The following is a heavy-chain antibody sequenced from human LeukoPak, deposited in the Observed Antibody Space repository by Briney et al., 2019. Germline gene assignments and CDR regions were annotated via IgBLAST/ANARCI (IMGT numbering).Heavy chain of an antibody. J-gene: IGHJ5*02. CDR3: ARDEDIGQLGFDP. Sequence: SETLSLTCTVSGGSISSSSYYWGWIRQPPGKGLEWIGSICYSGSTYYNPSLKSRVTISVDTSKNQFSLKLSSVTAADTAVYYCARDEDIGQLGFDPWGQGTLVTVSS. D-gene: IGHD2-15*01. CDR1: GGSISSSSYY. CDR2: ICYSGST. V-gene: IGHV4-39*07.